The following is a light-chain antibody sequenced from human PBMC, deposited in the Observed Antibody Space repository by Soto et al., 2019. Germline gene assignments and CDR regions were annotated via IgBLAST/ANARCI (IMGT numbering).Light chain of an antibody. CDR2: DAS. J-gene: IGKJ5*01. CDR3: QQYNKWPQT. CDR1: QSVSSY. V-gene: IGKV3D-15*01. Sequence: DIVLTQSPGTLSLSPGERATLSCRASQSVSSYLAWYQQKPGQAPRLLIYDASNRATGIPARFSGVGSGTEFTLTISSLQSEDFAVYYCQQYNKWPQTFGQGTRLEIK.